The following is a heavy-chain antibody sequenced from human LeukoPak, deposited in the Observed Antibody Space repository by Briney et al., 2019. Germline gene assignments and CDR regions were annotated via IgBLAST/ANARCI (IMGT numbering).Heavy chain of an antibody. CDR2: ISTYSANT. D-gene: IGHD2-8*01. Sequence: GASVKVSCKASGYIFTNYGINWVRQAPGQGLEWMGWISTYSANTNYAQKLQGRATMTTDTSTSTVYMELRSLRSDDTAVYYCARDHCTNGVCYIAYWGQGTLVTVSS. CDR1: GYIFTNYG. J-gene: IGHJ4*02. CDR3: ARDHCTNGVCYIAY. V-gene: IGHV1-18*01.